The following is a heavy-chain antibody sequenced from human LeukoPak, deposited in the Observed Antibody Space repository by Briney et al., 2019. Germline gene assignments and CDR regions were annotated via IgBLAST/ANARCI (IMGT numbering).Heavy chain of an antibody. CDR1: GFTFSSYS. Sequence: GGSLRLSCAASGFTFSSYSMNWVRQAPGKGLEWVSSISSSISYIYYADSVKGRFTISRDNAKNPLYLQMNSLRAEDTAVYYCARPRVLYCSGGFCRYFDLWGRGTLVTVSS. CDR2: ISSSISYI. D-gene: IGHD2-15*01. V-gene: IGHV3-21*01. CDR3: ARPRVLYCSGGFCRYFDL. J-gene: IGHJ2*01.